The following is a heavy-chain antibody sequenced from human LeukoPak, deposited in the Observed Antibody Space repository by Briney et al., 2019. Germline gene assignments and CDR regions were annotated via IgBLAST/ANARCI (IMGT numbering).Heavy chain of an antibody. CDR1: GYSISSGYY. CDR3: APYYGSGSYYKGPRGYYYYYLDV. V-gene: IGHV4-38-2*02. Sequence: SETLSLTCTVSGYSISSGYYWGWIRQPPGKGLEWIGSIYHSGSTYYNPSLKSRVTISVDTSKNQFSLKLSSVTAADTAVYYCAPYYGSGSYYKGPRGYYYYYLDVGGKGTTVTIPS. D-gene: IGHD3-10*01. CDR2: IYHSGST. J-gene: IGHJ6*03.